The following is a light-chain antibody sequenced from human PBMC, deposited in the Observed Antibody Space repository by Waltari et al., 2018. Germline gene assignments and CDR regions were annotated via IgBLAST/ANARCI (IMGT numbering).Light chain of an antibody. V-gene: IGKV1-5*03. J-gene: IGKJ3*01. Sequence: SPSTVSASVGDRVTITCRASQSISRWLAWYQQKPGKAPKLLIHKASSLQSGVPSRFSGSGSGTEFTLNITSLQPDDFATYYCQHYNSFSALFTFGPGTQVDIK. CDR3: QHYNSFSALFT. CDR2: KAS. CDR1: QSISRW.